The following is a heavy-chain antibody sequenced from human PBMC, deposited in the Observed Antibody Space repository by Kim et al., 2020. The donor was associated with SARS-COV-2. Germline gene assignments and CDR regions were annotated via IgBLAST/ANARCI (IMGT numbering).Heavy chain of an antibody. D-gene: IGHD5-18*01. CDR3: ARGRRGYSYGQLYYYYGMDV. V-gene: IGHV4-34*01. CDR2: INHSGST. Sequence: SETLSLTCAVYGGSFSGYYWSWIRQPPGKGLEWIGEINHSGSTNYNPSLKSRVTISVDTSKNQFSLKLSSVTAADTAVYYCARGRRGYSYGQLYYYYGMDVWGQGTTVTVSS. CDR1: GGSFSGYY. J-gene: IGHJ6*02.